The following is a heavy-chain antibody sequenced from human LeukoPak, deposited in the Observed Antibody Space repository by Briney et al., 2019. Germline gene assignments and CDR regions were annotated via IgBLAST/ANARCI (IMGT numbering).Heavy chain of an antibody. J-gene: IGHJ5*02. D-gene: IGHD3-16*01. CDR1: GYTFSSYG. CDR2: ISYDGSNK. Sequence: GGSLRLSCAASGYTFSSYGMHWVRQAPGKGLEWVAVISYDGSNKYYADSVKGRFTISRDNSKNTLYLQMNSLRAEDTAVYYCAKDLYVGPWGQGTLVTVSS. CDR3: AKDLYVGP. V-gene: IGHV3-30*18.